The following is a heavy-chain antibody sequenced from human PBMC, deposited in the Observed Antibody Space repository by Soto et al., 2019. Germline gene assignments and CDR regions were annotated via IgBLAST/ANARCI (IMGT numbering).Heavy chain of an antibody. V-gene: IGHV3-23*01. J-gene: IGHJ5*02. CDR2: ISGSGGST. Sequence: GGSLRLSCAASGFTFSSYAMSRVRQAPGKGLEWVSAISGSGGSTYYADSVKGRFTISRDNSKNTLYLQMNSLRAEDTAVYYCAKILVIPDWFDPWGQGTLVTVSS. D-gene: IGHD3-9*01. CDR3: AKILVIPDWFDP. CDR1: GFTFSSYA.